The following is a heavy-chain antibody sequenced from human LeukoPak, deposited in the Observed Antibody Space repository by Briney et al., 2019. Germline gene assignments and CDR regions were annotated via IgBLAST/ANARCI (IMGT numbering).Heavy chain of an antibody. Sequence: TGGSLRLSCAASGFIFSSFAMHWVRQAPGKGLEWVAVISYHGSNKYYADSVKGRFAISRDNSENTLYLQMNSLRAEDAAVYYCVREDYGEYYFDYWAREPWSPSPQ. CDR1: GFIFSSFA. D-gene: IGHD4-17*01. V-gene: IGHV3-30*09. CDR3: VREDYGEYYFDY. CDR2: ISYHGSNK. J-gene: IGHJ4*02.